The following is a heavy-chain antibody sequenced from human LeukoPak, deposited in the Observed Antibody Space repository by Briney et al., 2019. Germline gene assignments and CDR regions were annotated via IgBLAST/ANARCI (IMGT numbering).Heavy chain of an antibody. V-gene: IGHV1-18*01. D-gene: IGHD3-22*01. CDR2: ITTYNDIT. CDR1: GYTFTTYG. Sequence: GASVKVSCKASGYTFTTYGITWVRQAPGQGLEWMGWITTYNDITHYAQKFQGRVTMTTDISTSTAYMELRSLRSDDTAVYYCARDENYNKDYWGQGTLVTVSS. J-gene: IGHJ4*02. CDR3: ARDENYNKDY.